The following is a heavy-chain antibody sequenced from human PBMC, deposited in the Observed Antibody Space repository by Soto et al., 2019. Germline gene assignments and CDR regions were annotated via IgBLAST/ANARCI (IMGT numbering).Heavy chain of an antibody. CDR1: GGSFSGYY. V-gene: IGHV4-34*01. Sequence: QVQLQQWGAGLLKPSETLSLTCAVYGGSFSGYYWTWIRQPPGTGLEWIGEINHSGSTNYNPSLKSRVTDSVDTSKNQLSLKLTSVTAADTAVYYCARDKIAGLFDYWGQGTLVTVSS. CDR3: ARDKIAGLFDY. D-gene: IGHD2-21*01. J-gene: IGHJ4*02. CDR2: INHSGST.